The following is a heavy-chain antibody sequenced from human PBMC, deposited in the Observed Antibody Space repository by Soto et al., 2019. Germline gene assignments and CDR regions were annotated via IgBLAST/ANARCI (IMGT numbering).Heavy chain of an antibody. D-gene: IGHD7-27*01. CDR1: GFTFTSYT. Sequence: PGWSLRLSCEASGFTFTSYTMIWVRQSPGEGLEWLANIKEDGIQKNYVDSVKGRFTISRDNAKKSLYLQMNSLRVDDTAVYYCAREVWGPVDWGQGTLVTVSS. V-gene: IGHV3-7*01. CDR3: AREVWGPVD. J-gene: IGHJ4*02. CDR2: IKEDGIQK.